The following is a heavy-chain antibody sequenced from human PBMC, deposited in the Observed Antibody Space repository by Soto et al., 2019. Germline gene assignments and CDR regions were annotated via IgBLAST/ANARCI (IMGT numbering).Heavy chain of an antibody. D-gene: IGHD1-26*01. CDR2: ISSISHYI. CDR1: GLTFRTYT. J-gene: IGHJ5*02. V-gene: IGHV3-21*01. CDR3: ARDAGRVSSSVGWFDP. Sequence: GSMRLSCAPSGLTFRTYTTNCVRQAPWEGLEWFSWISSISHYIYDAASVKGRFTISRDNADNSLYLQMNNLRPEDTAVYYCARDAGRVSSSVGWFDPWGQGTLVTISS.